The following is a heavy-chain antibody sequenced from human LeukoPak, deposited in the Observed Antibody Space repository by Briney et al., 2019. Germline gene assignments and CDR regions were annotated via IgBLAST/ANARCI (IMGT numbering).Heavy chain of an antibody. CDR3: ARDSSGYSYGLTFDAFDI. V-gene: IGHV3-21*01. D-gene: IGHD5-18*01. J-gene: IGHJ3*02. CDR1: RFTFSSYS. CDR2: ISSSSSYI. Sequence: GGSLRLSCAASRFTFSSYSMNWVRQAPGKGLEWVSSISSSSSYIYYADSVKGRFTISRDNAKNSLYLQMNSLRAEDTAVYYCARDSSGYSYGLTFDAFDIWGQGTMVTVSS.